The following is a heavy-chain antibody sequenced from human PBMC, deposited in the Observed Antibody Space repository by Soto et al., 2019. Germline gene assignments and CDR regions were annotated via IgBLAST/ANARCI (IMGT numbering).Heavy chain of an antibody. J-gene: IGHJ4*02. CDR1: GFTFSSYW. D-gene: IGHD6-19*01. CDR3: AVAVAGPTAIGY. CDR2: INSDGSST. Sequence: LRLSCAASGFTFSSYWMHWVRQAPGKGLVWVSRINSDGSSTSYADSVKGRFTISRDNAKNTLYLQMKRQRAEDTAVYYCAVAVAGPTAIGYWGQGTLVTVSS. V-gene: IGHV3-74*01.